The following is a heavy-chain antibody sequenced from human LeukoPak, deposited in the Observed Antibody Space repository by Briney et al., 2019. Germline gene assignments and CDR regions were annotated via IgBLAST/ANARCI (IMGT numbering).Heavy chain of an antibody. D-gene: IGHD3-9*01. CDR2: IYYSGST. Sequence: SETLSLTCTVSGGSISSYYWSWLRQPPGKGLEWIGYIYYSGSTNYNPSLKSRVTISVDTSKNQFSLKLSSVTAADTAVYYCARGWYYDILTDYYMDVWGKGTTLTISS. V-gene: IGHV4-59*08. CDR3: ARGWYYDILTDYYMDV. CDR1: GGSISSYY. J-gene: IGHJ6*03.